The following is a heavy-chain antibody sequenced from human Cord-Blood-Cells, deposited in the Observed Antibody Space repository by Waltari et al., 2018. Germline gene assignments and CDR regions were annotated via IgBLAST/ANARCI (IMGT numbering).Heavy chain of an antibody. CDR3: ARVKGGSSSDY. J-gene: IGHJ4*02. V-gene: IGHV1-8*03. CDR1: GYTFTGYD. D-gene: IGHD6-6*01. CDR2: MKPNSGNT. Sequence: QVQLVQSGAEVKKPGASVKVSCKASGYTFTGYDLNWVRQATGQGLECMGWMKPNSGNTGYAQEFQGRDTSTRNTAIITAYMERGSLRSEDTAVYYCARVKGGSSSDYWGQGTLVTVSS.